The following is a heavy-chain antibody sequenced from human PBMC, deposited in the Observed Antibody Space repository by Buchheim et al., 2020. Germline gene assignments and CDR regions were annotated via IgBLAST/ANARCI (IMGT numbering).Heavy chain of an antibody. CDR2: ISGSGGST. D-gene: IGHD3-22*01. Sequence: EVQLLESGGGLVQPGGSLRLSCAASGFTFSSYAMSWVRQAPGKGLKWVSAISGSGGSTYYADSVKGRFTISRDNSKNTLYLQMNSLRAEDTAVYYCAKDFWSRGYYFGGVFDYWGQGTL. J-gene: IGHJ4*02. V-gene: IGHV3-23*01. CDR3: AKDFWSRGYYFGGVFDY. CDR1: GFTFSSYA.